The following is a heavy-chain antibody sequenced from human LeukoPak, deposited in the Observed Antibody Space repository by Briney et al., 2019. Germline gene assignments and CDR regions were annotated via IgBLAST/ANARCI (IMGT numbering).Heavy chain of an antibody. V-gene: IGHV1-69*05. CDR3: ARGVDSIDYYYMDV. J-gene: IGHJ6*03. Sequence: SVKVSCKASGGTFSSCAISWVRQAPGQGLEWMGGIIPIFGTANYAQKFQGRVTITTDESTSTAYMELSSLRSEDTAVYYCARGVDSIDYYYMDVWGKGTTVTVSS. CDR1: GGTFSSCA. D-gene: IGHD4-11*01. CDR2: IIPIFGTA.